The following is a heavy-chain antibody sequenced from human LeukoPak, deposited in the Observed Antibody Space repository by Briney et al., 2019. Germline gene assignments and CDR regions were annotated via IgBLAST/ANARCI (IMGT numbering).Heavy chain of an antibody. V-gene: IGHV4-59*08. CDR2: IYYSGST. D-gene: IGHD3-10*01. J-gene: IGHJ4*02. CDR1: GGSISSYY. Sequence: SETLSLTCTVSGGSISSYYWSWIRQSPGKGLEWIGYIYYSGSTKYSPSLNSRVTISVDTSKNQFSLKLSSVTAADTAVYYCARYGITIVRGGKYYFDYWGQGTLVTVSS. CDR3: ARYGITIVRGGKYYFDY.